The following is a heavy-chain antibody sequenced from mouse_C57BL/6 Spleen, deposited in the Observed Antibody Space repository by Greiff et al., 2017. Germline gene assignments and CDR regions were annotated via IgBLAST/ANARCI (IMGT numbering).Heavy chain of an antibody. CDR1: GYTFTSYW. Sequence: VKLQQPGAELVRPGSSVKLSCKASGYTFTSYWMHWVKQRPIQGLEWIGNIDPSDSETHYNQKFKDKATLTVDKSSSTAYMQLSSLTSEDSAVYYCARDGRGYFDYWGQGTTLTVSS. V-gene: IGHV1-52*01. J-gene: IGHJ2*01. CDR2: IDPSDSET. CDR3: ARDGRGYFDY. D-gene: IGHD2-3*01.